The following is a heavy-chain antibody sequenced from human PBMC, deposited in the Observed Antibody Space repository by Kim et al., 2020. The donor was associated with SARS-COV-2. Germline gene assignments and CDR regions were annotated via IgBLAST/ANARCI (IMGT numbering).Heavy chain of an antibody. CDR3: ARRIIPGPNWFDP. CDR1: GGSISSSSYY. D-gene: IGHD3-10*01. Sequence: SETLSLTCTVSGGSISSSSYYWGWIRQPPGKGLEWIGSIYYSGSTYYNPSLKSRVTISVDTSKNQFSLKLSSVTAADTAVYYCARRIIPGPNWFDPWGQGTLVTVSS. J-gene: IGHJ5*02. V-gene: IGHV4-39*01. CDR2: IYYSGST.